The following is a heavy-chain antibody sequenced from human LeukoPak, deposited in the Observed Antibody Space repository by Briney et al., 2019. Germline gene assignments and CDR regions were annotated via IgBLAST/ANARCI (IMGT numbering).Heavy chain of an antibody. J-gene: IGHJ4*02. D-gene: IGHD4-17*01. Sequence: GGSLRLSCAASGFTFSNAWMNWVRQAPGKGLEWVARIKRQTEGWTTDYAAPVKGRFTISRDNAKNTLYLQMNSLRAEDTAVYYCARGGDYPFDYWGQGTLVTVSS. CDR1: GFTFSNAW. CDR3: ARGGDYPFDY. CDR2: IKRQTEGWTT. V-gene: IGHV3-15*05.